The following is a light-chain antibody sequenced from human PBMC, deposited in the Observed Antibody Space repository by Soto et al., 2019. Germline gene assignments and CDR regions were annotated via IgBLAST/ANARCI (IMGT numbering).Light chain of an antibody. J-gene: IGKJ5*01. V-gene: IGKV1-6*01. Sequence: QVTQSPSSLSASVGDRVTITCRTSQAIRNDLGWYQQKPGKAPKLLIYAASTLQSGVPSRFSGSGFGTDFTLTISSLQPEDFATYYCLRDFNYFSFGQGTRLEIK. CDR3: LRDFNYFS. CDR1: QAIRND. CDR2: AAS.